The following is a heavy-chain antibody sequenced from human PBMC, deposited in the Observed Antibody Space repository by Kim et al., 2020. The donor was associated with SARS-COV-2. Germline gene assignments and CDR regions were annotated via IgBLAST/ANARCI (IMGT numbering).Heavy chain of an antibody. D-gene: IGHD4-17*01. V-gene: IGHV3-7*03. CDR2: K. Sequence: KFYVDSVEGRFTISGDNAENSLYLQMTSLRADDTAVYYCARDPHRGGDYDYWGQGTLVTVSS. CDR3: ARDPHRGGDYDY. J-gene: IGHJ4*02.